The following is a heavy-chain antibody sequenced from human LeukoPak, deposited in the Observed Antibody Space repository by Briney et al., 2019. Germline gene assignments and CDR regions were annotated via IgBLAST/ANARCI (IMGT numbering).Heavy chain of an antibody. CDR1: GFTFSSYG. V-gene: IGHV3-33*01. D-gene: IGHD1-1*01. CDR3: AREGYARGHGDYYYYFGMDV. CDR2: IWYDGSNK. J-gene: IGHJ6*02. Sequence: GGSLRLSCAASGFTFSSYGMHWVRQAPGKGLEWVAVIWYDGSNKYYADSVKGRLTISRDNAKNSLYLQMNSLRDEDTAVYYCAREGYARGHGDYYYYFGMDVWGQGTTVTVSS.